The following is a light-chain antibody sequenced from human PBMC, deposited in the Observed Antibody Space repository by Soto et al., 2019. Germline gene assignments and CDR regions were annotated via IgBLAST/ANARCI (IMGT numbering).Light chain of an antibody. Sequence: EIVLTQSPGTLSLSPGERATLSCRASQSVSNSNLAWYQQKPGQAPRLLIYGASSRATGIPDRFSGSGSGTDFTLAISRLEPEDVAMYYCQQYGSSPETFGQGTKLEIK. CDR1: QSVSNSN. CDR2: GAS. CDR3: QQYGSSPET. J-gene: IGKJ2*01. V-gene: IGKV3-20*01.